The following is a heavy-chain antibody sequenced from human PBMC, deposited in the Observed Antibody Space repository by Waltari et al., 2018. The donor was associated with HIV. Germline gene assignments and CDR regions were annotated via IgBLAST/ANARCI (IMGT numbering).Heavy chain of an antibody. V-gene: IGHV3-21*02. D-gene: IGHD1-1*01. CDR2: ISKSGYYV. CDR1: GFTFDLFS. Sequence: DVKLVESGGGLVKPGQSLSLSCIASGFTFDLFSMTWVRQAPGGVLECVASISKSGYYVYYSDSLKGRVTVSRDNAKESLLLQVSSLAADDTGLYFCVRDRTSETTGDFDSWGRGVPVIVSS. J-gene: IGHJ4*02. CDR3: VRDRTSETTGDFDS.